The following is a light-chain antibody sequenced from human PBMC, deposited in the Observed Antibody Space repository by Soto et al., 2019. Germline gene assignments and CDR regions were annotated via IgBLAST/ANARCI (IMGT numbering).Light chain of an antibody. CDR3: QVWDISSGHVV. V-gene: IGLV3-21*01. CDR2: YDI. CDR1: NIGSKS. J-gene: IGLJ3*02. Sequence: SYELTQPPSVSVAPGKTASVACGGSNIGSKSVHWYQKKSGQAPVLVMYYDIDRPSWIPERFSGSNSGNTATLTISRVEAGDEADYYCQVWDISSGHVVFGGGTKLTVL.